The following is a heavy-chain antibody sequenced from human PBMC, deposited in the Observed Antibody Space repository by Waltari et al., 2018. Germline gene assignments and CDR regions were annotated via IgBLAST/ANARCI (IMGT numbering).Heavy chain of an antibody. D-gene: IGHD6-13*01. CDR1: GYTFTGYY. Sequence: QVQLVQSGAEVKKPGASVKVSCKASGYTFTGYYMHWVRQAPGQGLEWMGRINPNSGGTNYAQKFQGRVTMTRDTSISTAYMELSRLRSDDTAVYYCARGPAESSSWLPYFDYWGQGTLVTVSS. V-gene: IGHV1-2*06. CDR2: INPNSGGT. J-gene: IGHJ4*02. CDR3: ARGPAESSSWLPYFDY.